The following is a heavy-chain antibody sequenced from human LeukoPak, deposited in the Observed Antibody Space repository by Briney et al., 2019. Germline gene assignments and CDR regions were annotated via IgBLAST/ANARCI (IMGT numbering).Heavy chain of an antibody. J-gene: IGHJ4*02. CDR3: AILSWDGRGSFF. CDR1: GFTFSTYS. CDR2: VWSDVTDT. D-gene: IGHD2/OR15-2a*01. Sequence: PGGSLRLSCAASGFTFSTYSLSWVRQAPGKGLEWVSAVWSDVTDTYYADSVRGRFTIYRDNSRGTLSLQMNSLRADDTAVYFCAILSWDGRGSFFWGQGTLVTVSS. V-gene: IGHV3-23*01.